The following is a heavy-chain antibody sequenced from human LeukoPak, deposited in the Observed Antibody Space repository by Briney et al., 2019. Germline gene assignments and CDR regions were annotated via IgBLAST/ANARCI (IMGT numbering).Heavy chain of an antibody. V-gene: IGHV1-8*03. Sequence: ASVKVSCKASGYTFTSYDINWVRQATGQGLEWMGWMNPNSGNTGYAQKFQGSVTITRNTSISTAYMELSSLRSEDTAVYYCARGILPYYYYYYMDVWGKGTTVTVSS. CDR3: ARGILPYYYYYYMDV. CDR1: GYTFTSYD. CDR2: MNPNSGNT. J-gene: IGHJ6*03. D-gene: IGHD1-26*01.